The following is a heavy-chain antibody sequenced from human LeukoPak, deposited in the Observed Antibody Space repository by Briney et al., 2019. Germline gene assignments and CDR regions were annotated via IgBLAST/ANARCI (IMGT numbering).Heavy chain of an antibody. CDR2: ISSSGSTI. Sequence: GGSLRLSCAASGFTFSDYYMSRIRQAPGKGLEWVSYISSSGSTIYYADSVKGRFTISRDNAKNSLYLQMNSLRAEDTAVYYCARGYSYGSYYFDYWGQGTLVTVSS. D-gene: IGHD5-18*01. CDR3: ARGYSYGSYYFDY. J-gene: IGHJ4*02. CDR1: GFTFSDYY. V-gene: IGHV3-11*04.